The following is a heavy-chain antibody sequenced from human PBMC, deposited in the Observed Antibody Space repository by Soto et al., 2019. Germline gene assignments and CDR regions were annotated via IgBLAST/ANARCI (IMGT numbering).Heavy chain of an antibody. CDR3: ATAGYSSSWYPGYFGY. Sequence: ASVKVSCKVSGYTLTELSMHWVRQAPGKGLERMGGFDPEDGETIYAQKFQGRVTMTEDTSTDTAYMELSSLRSEDTAVYYCATAGYSSSWYPGYFGYWGQGTLVTVSS. CDR1: GYTLTELS. D-gene: IGHD6-13*01. J-gene: IGHJ4*02. CDR2: FDPEDGET. V-gene: IGHV1-24*01.